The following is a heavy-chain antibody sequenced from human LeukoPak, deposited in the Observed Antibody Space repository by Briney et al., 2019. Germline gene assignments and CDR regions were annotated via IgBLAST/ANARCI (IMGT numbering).Heavy chain of an antibody. D-gene: IGHD5-12*01. J-gene: IGHJ4*02. CDR3: ARAHIVATMAFDY. V-gene: IGHV3-48*03. CDR1: GFTFSSYE. Sequence: GGSLRLSCAASGFTFSSYEMNWVRQAPGKGLEWVSYISSSGSTIYYADSVKGRFTISRDNSKNTLYLQMNSLRAEDTAVYYCARAHIVATMAFDYWGQGTLVTVSS. CDR2: ISSSGSTI.